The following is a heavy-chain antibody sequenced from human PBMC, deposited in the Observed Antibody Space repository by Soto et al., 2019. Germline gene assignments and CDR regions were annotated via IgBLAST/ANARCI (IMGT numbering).Heavy chain of an antibody. CDR3: ARGPGLRFLEWLLGAFDI. Sequence: SETLSLTCTVSGGSISSYYWSWIRQPPGKGLEWIGYIYYSGSTNYNPSLKSRVTISVDTSKNQFSLKLSSVTAADTAVYYCARGPGLRFLEWLLGAFDIWGQGTMVTV. CDR1: GGSISSYY. V-gene: IGHV4-59*01. CDR2: IYYSGST. J-gene: IGHJ3*02. D-gene: IGHD3-3*01.